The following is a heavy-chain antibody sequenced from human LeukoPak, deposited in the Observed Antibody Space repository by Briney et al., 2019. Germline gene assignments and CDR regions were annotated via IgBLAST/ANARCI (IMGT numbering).Heavy chain of an antibody. CDR2: IHPSGML. V-gene: IGHV4-31*03. Sequence: SETLSLTCTVSGASFSTGDQYWNWIRQSPGKGLEWIGSIHPSGMLYNNPSLESRVTISIDTSNNQFSLHLNSVTAAYTAVYFCSRGLDSRKLGYWGQGTLVTVSS. CDR3: SRGLDSRKLGY. CDR1: GASFSTGDQY. D-gene: IGHD3-22*01. J-gene: IGHJ4*02.